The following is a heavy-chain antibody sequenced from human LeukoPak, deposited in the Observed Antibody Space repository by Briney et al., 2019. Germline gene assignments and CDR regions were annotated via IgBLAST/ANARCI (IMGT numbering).Heavy chain of an antibody. J-gene: IGHJ5*02. CDR1: GFTFSDYY. V-gene: IGHV3-11*04. CDR2: ISSSGSTI. Sequence: GGSLRLSCAASGFTFSDYYMSWIRQAPGTGLEWVSYISSSGSTIYYADSVKGRFTISRDNAKNSLYLQMNSLRAEDTAVYYCARATMVIRSNWFDPWGQGTLVTVSS. D-gene: IGHD3-10*01. CDR3: ARATMVIRSNWFDP.